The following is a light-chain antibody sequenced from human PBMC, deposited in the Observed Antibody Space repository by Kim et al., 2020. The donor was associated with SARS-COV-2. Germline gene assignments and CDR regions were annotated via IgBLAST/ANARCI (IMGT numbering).Light chain of an antibody. V-gene: IGKV3-20*01. CDR3: HQYGSSPGT. CDR2: DAS. Sequence: SPGERATLSCRASQSVSSNSLAWYHQKPGHAPRLLIYDASRRASGTPDRLSGSGSGTDFTLTISRLEPEDFAVYYCHQYGSSPGTFGQGTKVDIK. CDR1: QSVSSNS. J-gene: IGKJ1*01.